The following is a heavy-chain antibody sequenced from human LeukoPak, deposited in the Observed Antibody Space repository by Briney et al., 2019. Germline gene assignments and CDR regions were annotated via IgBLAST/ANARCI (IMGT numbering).Heavy chain of an antibody. V-gene: IGHV3-11*01. Sequence: GSLRLSCAASGFTFSDYYMGWIRQAPGKGLEWVSYISANSGSTIYYADSVKGRFTISRDNAKNSLYLQMNSLRAEDTAVYYCAKDIVAAGLFFDYWGQGTLVTASS. D-gene: IGHD6-13*01. CDR2: ISANSGSTI. CDR1: GFTFSDYY. J-gene: IGHJ4*02. CDR3: AKDIVAAGLFFDY.